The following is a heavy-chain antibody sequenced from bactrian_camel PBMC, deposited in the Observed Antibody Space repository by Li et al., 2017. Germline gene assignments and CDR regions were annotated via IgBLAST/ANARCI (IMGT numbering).Heavy chain of an antibody. CDR3: AAVPRGYGTWGTDEANY. J-gene: IGHJ4*01. CDR1: GYTVSSGC. D-gene: IGHD6*01. Sequence: HVQLVESGGGSVQAGGSLRLSCAASGYTVSSGCMGWFRQAPGKEREGVATIHSAGSTNYADSVKGRFPISQDDAGNTLSLQMNSLKPEDTAMYYCAAVPRGYGTWGTDEANYWGQGTQVTVS. CDR2: IHSAGST. V-gene: IGHV3S57*01.